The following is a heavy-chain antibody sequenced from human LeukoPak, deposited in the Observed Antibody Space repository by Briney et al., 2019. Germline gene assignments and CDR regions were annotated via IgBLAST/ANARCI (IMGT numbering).Heavy chain of an antibody. CDR3: SKGSAWYLDY. J-gene: IGHJ4*02. Sequence: GGSLRLSCAASGFTFDDYTMHWVRQAPGKGLEWVSLISWDGGSTYYADSVKGRFTISRDNSKNTLYLQMHSLRADDTAVYYCSKGSAWYLDYWGQGSLVTVSS. V-gene: IGHV3-43*01. CDR2: ISWDGGST. CDR1: GFTFDDYT. D-gene: IGHD6-19*01.